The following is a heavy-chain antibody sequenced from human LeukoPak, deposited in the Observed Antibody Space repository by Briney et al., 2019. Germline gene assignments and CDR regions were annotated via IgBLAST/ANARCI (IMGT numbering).Heavy chain of an antibody. J-gene: IGHJ5*02. D-gene: IGHD2-2*01. CDR2: INADGSSA. CDR3: AREGSSAMVNWFDP. V-gene: IGHV3-74*01. Sequence: GGSLRLSCAASGFTFSSYAMSWVRQAPGKGLEWVSRINADGSSASYADSVKGRYTISRDNAKNTLYLQMNSLRAEDTAVYYCAREGSSAMVNWFDPWGQGTLVTVSS. CDR1: GFTFSSYA.